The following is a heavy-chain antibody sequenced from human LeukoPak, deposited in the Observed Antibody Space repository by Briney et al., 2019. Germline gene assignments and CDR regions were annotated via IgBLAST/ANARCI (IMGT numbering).Heavy chain of an antibody. D-gene: IGHD6-6*01. CDR2: ISDSGGST. J-gene: IGHJ4*02. Sequence: GGSLRLSCSASGFPFSSYAMHWVRQAPGKGLEYVSAISDSGGSTYYADSVKGRFTISRDNSKNTLYLQMNSLRAEDTAVYYCARENEYSSSSFDYWGQGTLVTVSS. CDR3: ARENEYSSSSFDY. CDR1: GFPFSSYA. V-gene: IGHV3-64*04.